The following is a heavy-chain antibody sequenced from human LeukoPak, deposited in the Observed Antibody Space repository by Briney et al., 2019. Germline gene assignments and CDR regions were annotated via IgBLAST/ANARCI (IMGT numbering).Heavy chain of an antibody. D-gene: IGHD4-11*01. CDR2: IIPSFGRA. V-gene: IGHV1-69*13. J-gene: IGHJ6*03. CDR3: ARAGRYSNYDYYYHMDV. Sequence: GASVKVSCKASGDIVSSYAISWVRLAPGHGLEWMGGIIPSFGRAKYAQKFQDRVSITWDESTTTVYMEMSSLRSDDAAVYYCARAGRYSNYDYYYHMDVWGKGTTVTVS. CDR1: GDIVSSYA.